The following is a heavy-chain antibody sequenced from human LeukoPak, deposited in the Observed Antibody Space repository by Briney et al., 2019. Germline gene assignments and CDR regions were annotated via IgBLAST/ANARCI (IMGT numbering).Heavy chain of an antibody. D-gene: IGHD2-21*01. CDR1: GFTLSTYA. J-gene: IGHJ4*02. Sequence: GGSLRLSCAASGFTLSTYAMSWVRQTPGKGLEWVAATSSSDAGTYHADSVRGRFTTSRDNSKNTLYLQMNSLRAEDAAVYFCAKAPVTSCRGAYCYPFDSWGQGTLVTVSS. CDR3: AKAPVTSCRGAYCYPFDS. V-gene: IGHV3-23*01. CDR2: TSSSDAGT.